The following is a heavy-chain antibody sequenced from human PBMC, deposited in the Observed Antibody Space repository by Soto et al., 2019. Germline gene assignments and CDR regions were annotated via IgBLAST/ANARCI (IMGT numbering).Heavy chain of an antibody. CDR3: ARGHYYYGMDV. J-gene: IGHJ6*02. Sequence: PSETLSLTCTVSNGSVSSGTYSWSWVRQPPGKGLEWIGYIYYSGTTYYTPSLKSRLTMSMDRANDHFSLNLTSVTAADTAVYFCARGHYYYGMDVWGQGITVTVS. CDR2: IYYSGTT. V-gene: IGHV4-30-2*01. CDR1: NGSVSSGTYS.